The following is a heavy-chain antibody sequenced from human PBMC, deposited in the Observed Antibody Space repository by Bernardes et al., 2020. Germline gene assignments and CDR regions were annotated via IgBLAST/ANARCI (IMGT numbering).Heavy chain of an antibody. CDR1: GGSVSNNNYF. V-gene: IGHV4-61*01. Sequence: SETLSLTCTVSGGSVSNNNYFWSWIRQPPGKGLEWIGYIFYSGSTNYNPSLKSRVTISVDTSKNQISLKLRSVTAADTAVYYCASGDIQLGAPFDYWGQGTLVAVSS. J-gene: IGHJ4*02. D-gene: IGHD1-1*01. CDR2: IFYSGST. CDR3: ASGDIQLGAPFDY.